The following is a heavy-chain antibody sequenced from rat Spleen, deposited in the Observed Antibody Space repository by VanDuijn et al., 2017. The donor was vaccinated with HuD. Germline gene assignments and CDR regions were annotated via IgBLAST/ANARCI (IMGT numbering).Heavy chain of an antibody. J-gene: IGHJ2*01. V-gene: IGHV5-19*01. CDR3: ARQSLGTSAEY. D-gene: IGHD3-8*01. CDR2: ISPSGGST. CDR1: GFTFSDYG. Sequence: EVQLVESGGGLVQPGRSLKLSCAASGFTFSDYGMHWVRQAPTKCLDGVASISPSGGSTYYRDSVKGRFTISRDNAKSTLYLQMDSLISEDTVSYYWARQSLGTSAEYWGQGVMVTVSS.